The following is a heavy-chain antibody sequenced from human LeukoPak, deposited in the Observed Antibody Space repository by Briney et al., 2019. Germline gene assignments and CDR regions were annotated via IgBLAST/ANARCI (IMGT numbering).Heavy chain of an antibody. D-gene: IGHD2-8*01. Sequence: GASVKVSCKASGYTFTSYYMHWVRQVPGQGLEWVAMINLIDGTTSHAQRVQGRITMTSDSSTSTVYMELSSLRSKDTALYYCVRGMGGYWGQGTPVTVST. CDR1: GYTFTSYY. CDR2: INLIDGTT. J-gene: IGHJ4*02. V-gene: IGHV1-46*01. CDR3: VRGMGGY.